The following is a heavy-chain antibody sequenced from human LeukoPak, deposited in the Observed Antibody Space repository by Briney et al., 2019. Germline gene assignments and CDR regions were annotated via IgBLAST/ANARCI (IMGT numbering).Heavy chain of an antibody. CDR3: ARDQPRVGATVYYYYYGMDV. J-gene: IGHJ6*02. D-gene: IGHD1-26*01. CDR1: GGSFSGYY. CDR2: INHSGST. Sequence: PSGTLSLTCAVYGGSFSGYYWSWIRQPPGKGLEWIGEINHSGSTNYNPSLKSRVTISVDTSKNQFSLKLSSVTAADTAVCYCARDQPRVGATVYYYYYGMDVWGQGTTVTVSS. V-gene: IGHV4-34*01.